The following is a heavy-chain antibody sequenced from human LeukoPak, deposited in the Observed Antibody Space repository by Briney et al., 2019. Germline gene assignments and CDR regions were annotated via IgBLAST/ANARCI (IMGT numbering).Heavy chain of an antibody. CDR2: IYYSGST. V-gene: IGHV4-39*01. CDR3: ARLVVPAAMSPKGLYYFDY. CDR1: GGSISSISYY. D-gene: IGHD2-2*01. J-gene: IGHJ4*02. Sequence: SETLSLTCTVSGGSISSISYYWGWIRQPPGKGLEWIGSIYYSGSTYYNPSLKSRVTISVDTSKNQFSLKLSSVTAADTAVYYCARLVVPAAMSPKGLYYFDYWGQGTLVTVSS.